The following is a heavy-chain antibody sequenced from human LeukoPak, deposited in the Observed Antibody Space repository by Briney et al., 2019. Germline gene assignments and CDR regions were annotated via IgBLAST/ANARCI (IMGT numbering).Heavy chain of an antibody. D-gene: IGHD3-22*01. CDR2: ISSEGSNK. J-gene: IGHJ4*02. CDR1: GFTFSSYA. CDR3: AKYYDGSGCPAH. Sequence: GRSLRLSCAASGFTFSSYAMQWVRQAPGKGLEWVAVISSEGSNKYYADSVKGRFTISRDNSKNTLSLQMNSLRAEDTAVYYCAKYYDGSGCPAHWGQGTLVTVSS. V-gene: IGHV3-30*18.